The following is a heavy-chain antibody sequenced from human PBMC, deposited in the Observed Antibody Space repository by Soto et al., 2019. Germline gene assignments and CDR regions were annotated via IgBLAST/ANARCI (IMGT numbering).Heavy chain of an antibody. V-gene: IGHV3-33*01. J-gene: IGHJ4*02. CDR1: GFTFSSYG. Sequence: GGSLRLSCAASGFTFSSYGMHWVRQAPGKGLEWVAVIWYDGSNKYYADSVKGRFTISRDNSKNTLYLQMNSLRAEDTAVYYCARIITIFGVVIGYYFDYWGQGTLVTVSS. CDR3: ARIITIFGVVIGYYFDY. CDR2: IWYDGSNK. D-gene: IGHD3-3*01.